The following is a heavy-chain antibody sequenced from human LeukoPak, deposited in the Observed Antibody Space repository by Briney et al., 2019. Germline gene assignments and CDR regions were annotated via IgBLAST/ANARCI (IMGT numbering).Heavy chain of an antibody. J-gene: IGHJ4*02. V-gene: IGHV4-4*09. CDR1: GGSISSYY. CDR2: IYTSGST. Sequence: SQTLSLTCTVSGGSISSYYWSWIRQPPGKGLEWIGYIYTSGSTNYNPSLKSRVTISVDTSKNQFSLKLSSVTAADTAVYYCARHFRSYNYFDYWGQGTLVTVSS. CDR3: ARHFRSYNYFDY. D-gene: IGHD3-3*02.